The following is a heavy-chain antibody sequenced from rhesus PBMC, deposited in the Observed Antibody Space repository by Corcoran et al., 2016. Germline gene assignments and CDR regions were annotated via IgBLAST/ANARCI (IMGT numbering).Heavy chain of an antibody. V-gene: IGHV4S14*01. Sequence: QVQLQESGPGLVKPSETLSLTFAVSGYSISSGYYWGWIRQPPGKWVEWIGSIYGSGGSNYLNPSLKSRVTLSVDTSKNQFSLKLSSVTAADTAVYYCARVGHSSWSWYFDLWGPGTPITISS. J-gene: IGHJ2*01. CDR3: ARVGHSSWSWYFDL. CDR2: IYGSGGSN. CDR1: GYSISSGYY. D-gene: IGHD6-13*01.